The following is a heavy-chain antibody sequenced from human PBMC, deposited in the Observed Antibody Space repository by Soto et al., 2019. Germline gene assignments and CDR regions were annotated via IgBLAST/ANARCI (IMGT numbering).Heavy chain of an antibody. J-gene: IGHJ4*01. V-gene: IGHV3-21*01. CDR1: GFTFSSYR. D-gene: IGHD2-15*01. Sequence: GGSLRLSCAASGFTFSSYRMHWVRQAPGKGLEWGSSISITSSYIYYADSVKGRFTISRDNAKNSLYLQMNSLRAEDTAVYYSARHPGPASSEYWGHGNLVTLS. CDR2: ISITSSYI. CDR3: ARHPGPASSEY.